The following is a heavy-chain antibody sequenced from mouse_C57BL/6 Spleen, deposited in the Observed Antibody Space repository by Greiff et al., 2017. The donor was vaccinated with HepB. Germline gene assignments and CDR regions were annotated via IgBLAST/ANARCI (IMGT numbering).Heavy chain of an antibody. CDR3: TRISQLGRAWFAY. J-gene: IGHJ3*01. D-gene: IGHD4-1*02. CDR1: GYTFTDYE. CDR2: IDPETGGT. Sequence: VQLQLSGAELVRPGASVTLSCKASGYTFTDYEMHWVKQTPVHGLEWIGAIDPETGGTAYNQKFKGKAILTADKSSSTAYMELRSLTSEDSAVYYCTRISQLGRAWFAYWGQGTLVTVSA. V-gene: IGHV1-15*01.